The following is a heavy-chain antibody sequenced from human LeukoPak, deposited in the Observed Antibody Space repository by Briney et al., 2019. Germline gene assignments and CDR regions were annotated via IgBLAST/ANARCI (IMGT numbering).Heavy chain of an antibody. CDR1: GGTFSSYV. Sequence: SVNVSCKASGGTFSSYVINWVRQAPGQGLEWMGGIIPIFGTANYAQKFQGRVTITADKSTSTAYMELSSLRAEDTAVYYCARGVFSHWFDPWGQGTLVTVSS. J-gene: IGHJ5*02. V-gene: IGHV1-69*06. CDR3: ARGVFSHWFDP. CDR2: IIPIFGTA.